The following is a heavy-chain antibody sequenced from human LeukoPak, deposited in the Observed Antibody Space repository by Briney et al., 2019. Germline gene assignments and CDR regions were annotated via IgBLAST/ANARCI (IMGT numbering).Heavy chain of an antibody. Sequence: PGGSLRLSCAASGFTVSANFMIWVRQAPGKGLEGVSGMFGGGSTYYADSVKGRFTISRDNSKNTVYLQMNSVKPEDKAVYYCARSESSSSRRAFDVWGLGTAVTVSS. CDR3: ARSESSSSRRAFDV. CDR1: GFTVSANF. CDR2: MFGGGST. D-gene: IGHD6-6*01. J-gene: IGHJ3*01. V-gene: IGHV3-66*01.